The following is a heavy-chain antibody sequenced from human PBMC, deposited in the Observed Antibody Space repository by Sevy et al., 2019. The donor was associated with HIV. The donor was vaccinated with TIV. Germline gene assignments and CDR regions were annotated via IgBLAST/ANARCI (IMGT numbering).Heavy chain of an antibody. CDR2: IKSKTDGGTT. V-gene: IGHV3-15*01. Sequence: GGSLRLSCAASGFTFSNAWMSWVRQAPGKGLEWVGRIKSKTDGGTTDYAAPVKGRFTISRDDSKNTLYLQMNSLKTEDTAVYYCTTDSGYFDCLSWPNYYYYGMDVWGQRTTVTVSS. J-gene: IGHJ6*02. D-gene: IGHD3-9*01. CDR3: TTDSGYFDCLSWPNYYYYGMDV. CDR1: GFTFSNAW.